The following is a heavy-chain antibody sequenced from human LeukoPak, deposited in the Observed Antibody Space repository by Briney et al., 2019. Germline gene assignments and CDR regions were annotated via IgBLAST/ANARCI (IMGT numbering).Heavy chain of an antibody. D-gene: IGHD2-2*01. CDR1: GGSFSGYY. J-gene: IGHJ4*02. V-gene: IGHV4-34*01. CDR3: ARTTIVVVPAVDFDY. Sequence: SETLSLTCAVYGGSFSGYYWSWIRQPPGKGLEWIGEINHSGSTNCNPSLKSRVTISVDTSKNQFSLKLSSVTAADTAVYYCARTTIVVVPAVDFDYWGQGTLVTVSS. CDR2: INHSGST.